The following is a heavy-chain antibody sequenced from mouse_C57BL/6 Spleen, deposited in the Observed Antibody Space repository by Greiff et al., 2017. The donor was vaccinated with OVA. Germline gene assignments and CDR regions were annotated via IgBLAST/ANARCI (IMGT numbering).Heavy chain of an antibody. J-gene: IGHJ3*01. CDR3: VRQGDYDWAWFAY. CDR2: IRSKSNNYAT. Sequence: EVKLEESGGGLVQPKGSLKLSCAASGFSFNTYAMNWIRQAPGKGLEWVARIRSKSNNYATYYADSVKDRFTISRDDSESMLYLQMNNLKTEDTAMYYCVRQGDYDWAWFAYWGQGTLVTVSA. D-gene: IGHD2-4*01. V-gene: IGHV10-1*01. CDR1: GFSFNTYA.